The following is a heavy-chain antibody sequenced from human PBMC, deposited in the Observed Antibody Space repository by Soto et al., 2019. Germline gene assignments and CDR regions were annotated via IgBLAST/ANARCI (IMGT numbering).Heavy chain of an antibody. Sequence: QAQLVESGGGVVQPGRSLRLSCVASGFAFSNYDVHWVRQAPGKGLEWVTVISYDGSKQYYAESVKGRFTISRDNSKNTLYLQMNSLRPEDTAVYYCAKDDYGIDVWGQGTTVSVSS. J-gene: IGHJ6*02. CDR2: ISYDGSKQ. V-gene: IGHV3-30*18. CDR3: AKDDYGIDV. CDR1: GFAFSNYD.